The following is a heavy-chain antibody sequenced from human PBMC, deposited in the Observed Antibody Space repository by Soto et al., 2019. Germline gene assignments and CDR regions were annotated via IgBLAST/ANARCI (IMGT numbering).Heavy chain of an antibody. J-gene: IGHJ4*02. D-gene: IGHD5-12*01. CDR1: GGSISSSSYY. V-gene: IGHV4-39*01. Sequence: QLQLQESGPGLVKPSETLSLTCTVSGGSISSSSYYWGWIRQPPGKGLEWIGSMYYSGSTYYNPSLKSRVTISVDTSKNQSSLKLSSVTAADTAVYYCARSRCDFSGYDCGYFDYWGQGTLVTVSS. CDR2: MYYSGST. CDR3: ARSRCDFSGYDCGYFDY.